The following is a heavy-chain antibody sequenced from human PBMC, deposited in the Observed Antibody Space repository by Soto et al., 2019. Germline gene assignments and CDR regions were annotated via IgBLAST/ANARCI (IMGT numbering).Heavy chain of an antibody. D-gene: IGHD3-3*01. CDR1: GGTFSSYA. Sequence: GASVKVSCKASGGTFSSYAISWVRQAPGQGLEWMGGIIPIFGTANYAQKFQGRVTITADESTSTAYMELSSLRSEDTAVYYCAIDLLPPPRFRFLQWLLYYWGQGTLVTVSS. J-gene: IGHJ4*02. CDR2: IIPIFGTA. V-gene: IGHV1-69*13. CDR3: AIDLLPPPRFRFLQWLLYY.